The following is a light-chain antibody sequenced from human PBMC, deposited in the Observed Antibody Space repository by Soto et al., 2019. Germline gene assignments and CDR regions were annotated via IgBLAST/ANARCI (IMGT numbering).Light chain of an antibody. CDR3: QQYRNWPRT. Sequence: EIVMTQSPATLSVSPGERATLSCRASQSVGSGLSWYQQKPDQAPRLLIYGASTRATGIPARFSGSGSGTEFTLTISSLQSEDYAVYYCQQYRNWPRTFGQGTKVDIK. V-gene: IGKV3-15*01. J-gene: IGKJ1*01. CDR2: GAS. CDR1: QSVGSG.